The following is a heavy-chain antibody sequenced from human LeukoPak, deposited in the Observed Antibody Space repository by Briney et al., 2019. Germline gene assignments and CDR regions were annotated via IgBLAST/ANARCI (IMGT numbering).Heavy chain of an antibody. CDR1: GFSFSSYG. D-gene: IGHD3-10*01. J-gene: IGHJ3*02. Sequence: PGGSLRLSCAASGFSFSSYGMHWVRQAPGKGLEWVAVIPYDGSNTYYADSVKGRFTISRDNSKNTLYLQMNSLRDEDTAVYYCAKTISTAASGWGYGSGSYYGPNIGAFDIWGQGTMVTVSS. CDR3: AKTISTAASGWGYGSGSYYGPNIGAFDI. CDR2: IPYDGSNT. V-gene: IGHV3-30*18.